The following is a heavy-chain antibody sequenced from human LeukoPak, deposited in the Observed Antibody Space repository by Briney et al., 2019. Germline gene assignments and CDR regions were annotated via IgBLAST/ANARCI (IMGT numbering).Heavy chain of an antibody. D-gene: IGHD2-15*01. J-gene: IGHJ4*02. V-gene: IGHV3-7*01. Sequence: GGSLRLSCAASGFTFSSYWMNWVRQAPGKGLEWVANIKHDGSEKYYVDSMKGRFTISRDNAKNSVYLQMDSLRAEDTAMYYCARDGDITGILGLTFDYWGQGSMVTVSS. CDR3: ARDGDITGILGLTFDY. CDR2: IKHDGSEK. CDR1: GFTFSSYW.